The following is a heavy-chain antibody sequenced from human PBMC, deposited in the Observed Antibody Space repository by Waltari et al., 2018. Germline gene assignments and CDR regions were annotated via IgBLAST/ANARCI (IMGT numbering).Heavy chain of an antibody. J-gene: IGHJ5*02. Sequence: EVQLVESGGDLVQPGGSLRLSCAASGFTFSRSWMTWVRQAPGKGLEWVGNIQQNGSEKWYADSVRGRFTISRDNAMNSLYLQMNSLRVEDTAVYCCARDLVATPPWGQGTLVTVSS. D-gene: IGHD2-21*02. CDR3: ARDLVATPP. CDR1: GFTFSRSW. V-gene: IGHV3-7*01. CDR2: IQQNGSEK.